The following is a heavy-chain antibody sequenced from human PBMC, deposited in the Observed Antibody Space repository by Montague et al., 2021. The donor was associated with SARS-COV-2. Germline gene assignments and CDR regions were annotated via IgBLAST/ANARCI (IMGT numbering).Heavy chain of an antibody. CDR3: ARPRPGSPNNWFDT. V-gene: IGHV4-39*01. CDR2: FYYNGIT. D-gene: IGHD6-6*01. Sequence: SETLSLTCSVSGGPFSSTSFYWGWIRQSPGKGLEWVANFYYNGITYYNPSLKGRVTLSVDPSTNQFFLKLTSVTAADTAVYHCARPRPGSPNNWFDTWGQGILVTVSS. CDR1: GGPFSSTSFY. J-gene: IGHJ5*02.